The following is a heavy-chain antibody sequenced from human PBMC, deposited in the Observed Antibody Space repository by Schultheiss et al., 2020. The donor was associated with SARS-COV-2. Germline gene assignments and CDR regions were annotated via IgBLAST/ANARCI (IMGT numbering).Heavy chain of an antibody. Sequence: GGSLRLSCAASGFTFSNYTMHWVRQAPGKGLKWVAFISYDGSDKYYADSVKGRFTISRDNSKNTLYLQMNSLRADDTGVFYCARDRGYSGFDRGVDFFDHWGQGTLVTVSS. D-gene: IGHD5-12*01. CDR3: ARDRGYSGFDRGVDFFDH. CDR1: GFTFSNYT. CDR2: ISYDGSDK. J-gene: IGHJ4*02. V-gene: IGHV3-30*04.